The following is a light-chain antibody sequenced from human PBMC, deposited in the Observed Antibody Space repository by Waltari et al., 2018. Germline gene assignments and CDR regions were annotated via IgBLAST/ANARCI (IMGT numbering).Light chain of an antibody. CDR2: NNN. J-gene: IGLJ2*01. CDR3: AAWDGSLHGVV. Sequence: QSLLTQPPSASATPGQRVTVSCSGSSSHIGANAVTWYQQLPGTAPKLLIYNNNARPSGVPDRFSGSKSGTSASLAISGLQSEDEARYYCAAWDGSLHGVVFGGGTNLAVL. V-gene: IGLV1-44*01. CDR1: SSHIGANA.